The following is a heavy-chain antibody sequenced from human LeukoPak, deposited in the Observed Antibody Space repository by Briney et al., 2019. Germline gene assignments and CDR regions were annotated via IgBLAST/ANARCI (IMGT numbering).Heavy chain of an antibody. D-gene: IGHD2-2*01. CDR1: GGTFSSYA. J-gene: IGHJ6*02. V-gene: IGHV1-69*13. Sequence: GASVKVSCRASGGTFSSYAISWVRQAPGQGLEWMGGIIPIFGTANYAQKFQGRVTITADESTSTAYMELSSLRSEDTAVYYCASGTIGYCSSTGCYAYQYGYYYGMDVWGQGTTVTVSS. CDR2: IIPIFGTA. CDR3: ASGTIGYCSSTGCYAYQYGYYYGMDV.